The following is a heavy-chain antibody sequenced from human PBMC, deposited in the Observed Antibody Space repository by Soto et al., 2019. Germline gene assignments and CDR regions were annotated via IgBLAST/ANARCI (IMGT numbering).Heavy chain of an antibody. CDR1: GGSISSSSYY. V-gene: IGHV4-39*01. J-gene: IGHJ6*02. D-gene: IGHD3-22*01. CDR2: IYYSGST. CDR3: ARRQDYYDSSGTRVEYGMDV. Sequence: PSETLSLTCTVSGGSISSSSYYWGWIRQPPGKGLEWIGSIYYSGSTYYNPSLKSRVTISVDTSKNQFSLKLSSVTAADTAVYYCARRQDYYDSSGTRVEYGMDVWGQGTTVTVSS.